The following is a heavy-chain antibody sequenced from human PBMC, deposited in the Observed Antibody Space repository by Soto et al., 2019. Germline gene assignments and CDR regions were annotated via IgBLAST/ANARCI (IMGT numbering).Heavy chain of an antibody. D-gene: IGHD5-12*01. Sequence: GSLRLTCAASGXTLSNYWIHWVRQAPGKGLELVAIISDDGSSKYYADSVKGRFTISRDNSKNTVYLQMNSLRADYTALYYFAKDSRGFSGYPDYWGQGILVTVSS. J-gene: IGHJ4*02. CDR2: ISDDGSSK. CDR1: GXTLSNYW. V-gene: IGHV3-30*18. CDR3: AKDSRGFSGYPDY.